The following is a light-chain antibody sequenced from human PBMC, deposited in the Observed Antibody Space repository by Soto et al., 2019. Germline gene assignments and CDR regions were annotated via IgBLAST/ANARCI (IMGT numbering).Light chain of an antibody. Sequence: IVLTQSPGTLSLSPGERPTLSCRASQSVSSSYLAWYKQRPGQAPRLLIYGASNRATGIPDRFSGSGSGTEFTLTITSLKPDDFETYYCQQYNSYPWTFGQGTKVDI. J-gene: IGKJ1*01. CDR2: GAS. CDR1: QSVSSSY. V-gene: IGKV3-20*01. CDR3: QQYNSYPWT.